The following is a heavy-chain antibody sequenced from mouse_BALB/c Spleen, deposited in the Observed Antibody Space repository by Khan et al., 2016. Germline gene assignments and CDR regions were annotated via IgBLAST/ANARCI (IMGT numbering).Heavy chain of an antibody. V-gene: IGHV4-1*02. D-gene: IGHD1-1*01. Sequence: EVKLLESGGGLVQPGGSLKLSCAASGFDFSRYWMSWVRQAPGKGLEWIGEINPDSSTINYTPSLKDKFIISRDNAKNTLYLQMSKVRSGDTALYYCARAGYYGYLAYWGHGTLVTVAA. CDR2: INPDSSTI. CDR1: GFDFSRYW. J-gene: IGHJ3*01. CDR3: ARAGYYGYLAY.